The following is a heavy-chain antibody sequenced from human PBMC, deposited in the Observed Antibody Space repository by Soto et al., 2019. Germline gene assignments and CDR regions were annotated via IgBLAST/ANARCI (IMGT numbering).Heavy chain of an antibody. D-gene: IGHD6-13*01. CDR1: GYTFTDYG. J-gene: IGHJ6*02. CDR2: ISAYNGNT. CDR3: ARDPGYSSSWKSGGMDV. Sequence: QGQLVQSGVEVKKPGASVKVSCKASGYTFTDYGISWVRQAPGQGLEWMGWISAYNGNTNYAQNLQDRVTMTTDTSTSTAYMELRSLRSDDTAVYYCARDPGYSSSWKSGGMDVWGQGTTVTVSS. V-gene: IGHV1-18*01.